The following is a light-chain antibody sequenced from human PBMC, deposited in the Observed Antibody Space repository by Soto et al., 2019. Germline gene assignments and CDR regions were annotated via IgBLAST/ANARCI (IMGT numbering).Light chain of an antibody. CDR2: AAS. V-gene: IGKV3-20*01. CDR1: QSISNSY. CDR3: QQYSCSPWT. Sequence: IVLTQSPGTLSLSPGQRATLSCRASQSISNSYLTWYQQKPGQAPSIXIYAASSRDTGIPDRFSGSGSRTEFTLTISRLEPEDFDVYYCQQYSCSPWTFGQGTQVDIK. J-gene: IGKJ1*01.